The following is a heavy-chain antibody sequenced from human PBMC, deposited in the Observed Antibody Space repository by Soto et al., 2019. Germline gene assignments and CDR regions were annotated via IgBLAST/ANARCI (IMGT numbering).Heavy chain of an antibody. CDR1: GGSISSYY. Sequence: SETLSLTCTVSGGSISSYYWSWIRQPPGKGLEWIGYIYYSGSTNYNPSLKSRVTISVDTSKNQFSLKLRSVTAADTAVYYCARDVGVVPAAMGAFDIWGQGTMVTVSS. CDR2: IYYSGST. V-gene: IGHV4-59*01. CDR3: ARDVGVVPAAMGAFDI. D-gene: IGHD2-2*01. J-gene: IGHJ3*02.